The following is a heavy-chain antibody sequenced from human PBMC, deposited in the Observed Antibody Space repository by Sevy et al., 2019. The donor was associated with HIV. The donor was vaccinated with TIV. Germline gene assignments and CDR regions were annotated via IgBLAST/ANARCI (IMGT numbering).Heavy chain of an antibody. CDR3: TIYGSGATFDY. D-gene: IGHD3-10*01. CDR2: IKSKTDRGTT. J-gene: IGHJ4*02. V-gene: IGHV3-15*01. CDR1: GFTFSNAW. Sequence: GGSLRLSCAASGFTFSNAWMSWVRQAPGKGLEWVGRIKSKTDRGTTDYAAPVKGRFTISRDDSKNTLYLQMNSLKTEDTAVYYCTIYGSGATFDYWGQGTLVTVSS.